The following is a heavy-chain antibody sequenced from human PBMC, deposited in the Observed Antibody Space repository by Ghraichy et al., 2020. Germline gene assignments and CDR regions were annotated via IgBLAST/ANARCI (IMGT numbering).Heavy chain of an antibody. Sequence: GGSLRLSCAASGFTFSSNTMTWVRQAAGKGLEWVSAIGYSGVRKYYADSVGGRFTISRDNSKNTLYLQMYSLRAEATATYYCARESGSGWFDYWGQGAQVTVSS. V-gene: IGHV3-23*01. J-gene: IGHJ5*01. CDR1: GFTFSSNT. D-gene: IGHD6-19*01. CDR3: ARESGSGWFDY. CDR2: IGYSGVRK.